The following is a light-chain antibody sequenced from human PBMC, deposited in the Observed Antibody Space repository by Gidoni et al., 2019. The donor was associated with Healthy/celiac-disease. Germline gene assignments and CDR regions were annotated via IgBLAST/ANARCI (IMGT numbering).Light chain of an antibody. J-gene: IGLJ2*01. CDR3: QVWDSSSDHVV. V-gene: IGLV3-21*02. CDR1: DIGCKS. CDR2: DDS. Sequence: SHALPQPPSVPVAPGQTARITSRGNDIGCKSVHWYQQKPGKAPVLVVYDDSDRPSGIPERFSGSNSGNTATLTISGVEAGDEADYYCQVWDSSSDHVVFGGGTKLTVL.